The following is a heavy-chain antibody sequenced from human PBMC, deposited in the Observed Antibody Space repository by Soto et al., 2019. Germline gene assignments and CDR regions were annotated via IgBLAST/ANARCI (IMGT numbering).Heavy chain of an antibody. CDR3: ARDRWRDSSGWSLFGY. Sequence: ASVKVSCKASGYTFTSYGISWVRQAPGQGLEWMGWISAYNGNTNYAQKLQGRVTMTTDTSTSTAYMELRSLRSDDTAVYYCARDRWRDSSGWSLFGYWGQGTLVTVSS. V-gene: IGHV1-18*01. D-gene: IGHD6-19*01. J-gene: IGHJ4*02. CDR1: GYTFTSYG. CDR2: ISAYNGNT.